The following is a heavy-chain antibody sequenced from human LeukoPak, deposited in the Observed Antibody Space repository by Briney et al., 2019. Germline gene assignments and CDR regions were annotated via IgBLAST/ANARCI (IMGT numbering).Heavy chain of an antibody. CDR3: ARASSGSYYYFDY. D-gene: IGHD3-22*01. CDR2: IYTSGST. Sequence: PSETLSLTCTVSGGSISSNSWNWIRQPAGKGLEWIGRIYTSGSTNYNPSLKSRVTMSVDTSKNQFSLKLSSVTAADTAIYYCARASSGSYYYFDYWGEGTLVTVSS. CDR1: GGSISSNS. V-gene: IGHV4-4*07. J-gene: IGHJ4*02.